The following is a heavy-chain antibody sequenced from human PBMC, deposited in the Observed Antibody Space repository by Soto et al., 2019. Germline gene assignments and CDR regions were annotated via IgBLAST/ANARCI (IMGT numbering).Heavy chain of an antibody. CDR1: GGSFSGYY. J-gene: IGHJ4*02. V-gene: IGHV4-34*01. CDR2: ISHSGST. CDR3: ARGGKHLAPPGY. Sequence: QVQLQQWGAGLLKPSETLSLTCAVHGGSFSGYYWNWIRQPPGKGLEWIGEISHSGSTNYNPSLKRRVTISVDTSKNQFSLKLSSVTAADTAVYYCARGGKHLAPPGYWGQGTLVTVSS.